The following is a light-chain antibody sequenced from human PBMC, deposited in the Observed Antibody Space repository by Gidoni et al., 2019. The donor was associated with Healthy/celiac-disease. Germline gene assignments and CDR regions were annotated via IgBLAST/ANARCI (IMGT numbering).Light chain of an antibody. J-gene: IGLJ3*02. Sequence: QSVLTQPPSASATPGQRVTISCSGSSSNIGSNYVSWYQQLPGTAPKLLIHRNNKRPSGVPDRFSGSKSGTSASLAISGLRSEDEADYYCAAWDDSLSGHWVFGGGTKLTVL. CDR1: SSNIGSNY. CDR3: AAWDDSLSGHWV. CDR2: RNN. V-gene: IGLV1-47*01.